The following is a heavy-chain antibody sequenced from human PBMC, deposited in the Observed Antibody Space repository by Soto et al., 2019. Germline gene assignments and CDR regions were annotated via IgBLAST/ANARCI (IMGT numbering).Heavy chain of an antibody. V-gene: IGHV3-30*18. CDR2: ISYDGSNK. D-gene: IGHD1-26*01. Sequence: ESVGGVVQPGRSLRLSCAASGFTFSSYGMHWVRQAPGKGLEWVAVISYDGSNKYYADSVKGRFTISRDNSKNTLYLQMNSLRAEDTAVYYCAKQPGRGATKYYYYYGMDVWGQGTTVTVSS. CDR3: AKQPGRGATKYYYYYGMDV. J-gene: IGHJ6*02. CDR1: GFTFSSYG.